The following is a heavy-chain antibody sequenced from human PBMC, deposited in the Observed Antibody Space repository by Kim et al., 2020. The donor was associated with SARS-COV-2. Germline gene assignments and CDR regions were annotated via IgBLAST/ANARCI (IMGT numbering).Heavy chain of an antibody. CDR2: KKQDGSQK. CDR3: ARTLTGTTESFEY. J-gene: IGHJ1*01. CDR1: GFTFGSYW. D-gene: IGHD3-9*01. V-gene: IGHV3-7*03. Sequence: GGSLRLSCAASGFTFGSYWMTWVRQAPGKGLEWVANKKQDGSQKYYVDSVKGRFTISRDDAKNSLYLQMNSLRAEDTAVYYCARTLTGTTESFEYWGQGTLVTVSS.